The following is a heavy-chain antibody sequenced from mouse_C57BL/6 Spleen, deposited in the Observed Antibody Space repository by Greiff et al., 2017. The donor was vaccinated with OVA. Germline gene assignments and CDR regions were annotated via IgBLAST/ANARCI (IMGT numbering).Heavy chain of an antibody. Sequence: QVHVKQSGPELVKPGASVKISCKASGYAFSSSWMNWVKQRPGKGLEWIGRIYPGDGDTNYNGKFKGKATLTADKSSSTAYMQLSSLTSEDSAVYFCASEGLKLYFDYWGQGTTLTVSS. J-gene: IGHJ2*01. CDR2: IYPGDGDT. D-gene: IGHD1-3*01. CDR3: ASEGLKLYFDY. V-gene: IGHV1-82*01. CDR1: GYAFSSSW.